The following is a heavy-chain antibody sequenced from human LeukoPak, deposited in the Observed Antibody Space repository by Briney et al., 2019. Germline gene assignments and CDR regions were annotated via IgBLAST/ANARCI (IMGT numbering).Heavy chain of an antibody. CDR3: AKRGDCPNGVCYYFDF. V-gene: IGHV3-23*01. Sequence: GGSLRLSCAASGFTFSSYAMTWVRQAPGKGLEWVSTISSSGGSTYYADSVKGRFTISRDSSKNTLYLQMNSLRAEDTAVYYCAKRGDCPNGVCYYFDFWGQGTLVTVSS. CDR1: GFTFSSYA. J-gene: IGHJ4*02. CDR2: ISSSGGST. D-gene: IGHD2-8*01.